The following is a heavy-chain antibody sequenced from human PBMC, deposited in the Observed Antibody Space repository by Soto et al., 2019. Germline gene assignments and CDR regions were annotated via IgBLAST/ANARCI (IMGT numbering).Heavy chain of an antibody. CDR2: ISSSSSYI. J-gene: IGHJ6*02. CDR1: GFTFSSYS. Sequence: GSLRLSCAASGFTFSSYSMNWVRQAPGKGLEWVSSISSSSSYIYYADSVKGRFTISRDNAKNSLYLQMNSLRAEDTAVYYCAGDTVTIFGATYYYGMDVWGQGTTVTVSS. V-gene: IGHV3-21*01. CDR3: AGDTVTIFGATYYYGMDV. D-gene: IGHD3-3*01.